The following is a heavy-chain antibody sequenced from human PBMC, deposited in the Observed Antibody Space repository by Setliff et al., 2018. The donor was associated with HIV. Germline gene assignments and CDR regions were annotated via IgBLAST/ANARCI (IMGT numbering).Heavy chain of an antibody. J-gene: IGHJ5*02. CDR3: TSRPPNSSSRRFDP. CDR2: IKSKIDGGTA. D-gene: IGHD6-13*01. Sequence: GGSLRLSCAVSGFTFSSHWMVWVRQAPGKGLEWVGRIKSKIDGGTADYAAPVKGRFTISRDDSKNTLYLQMNSLKIEDTAMYYCTSRPPNSSSRRFDPWGQGTLVTVSS. CDR1: GFTFSSHW. V-gene: IGHV3-15*01.